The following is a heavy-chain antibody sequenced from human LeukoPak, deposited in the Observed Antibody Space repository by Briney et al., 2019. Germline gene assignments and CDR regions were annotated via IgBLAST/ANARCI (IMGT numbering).Heavy chain of an antibody. J-gene: IGHJ6*02. D-gene: IGHD1-1*01. Sequence: ASVKVSCKASGYTFTSYAMHWVRQAPGQRLEWMGWINAGNGNTKYSQKFQGRVTITRDTSASTAYMELSSLRSEDTAVYNCARDTNVQLERRNYYGMDVWGQGTTVTASS. CDR1: GYTFTSYA. CDR3: ARDTNVQLERRNYYGMDV. CDR2: INAGNGNT. V-gene: IGHV1-3*01.